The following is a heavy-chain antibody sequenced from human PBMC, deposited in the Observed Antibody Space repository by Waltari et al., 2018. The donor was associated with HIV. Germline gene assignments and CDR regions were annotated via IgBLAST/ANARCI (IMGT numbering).Heavy chain of an antibody. CDR3: ARVEVAAYGDPFDY. Sequence: QVQLVQSGAEVKKSGASVKLSCKASGYTFTNYAIHWVRQAPGQRLEWMGWINAGSGNTRYSQKFQGRVTITRDTSASTAYMELSSLRSEDTAVYYCARVEVAAYGDPFDYWGQGTLVTVSS. D-gene: IGHD4-17*01. J-gene: IGHJ4*02. CDR2: INAGSGNT. CDR1: GYTFTNYA. V-gene: IGHV1-3*01.